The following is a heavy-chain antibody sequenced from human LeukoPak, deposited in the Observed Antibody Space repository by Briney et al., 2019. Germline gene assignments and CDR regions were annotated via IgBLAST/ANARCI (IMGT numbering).Heavy chain of an antibody. CDR3: AREGAYGSGSYSDYFDY. CDR1: GFTFSSYW. D-gene: IGHD3-10*01. J-gene: IGHJ4*02. Sequence: GGSLRLSCAASGFTFSSYWMSWVRQAPGKGLEWVANIKQDGSEKYYVDSVKGRFTISRDNAKNSLYPQMNSLRAEDTAVYYCAREGAYGSGSYSDYFDYWGQGTLVTVSS. CDR2: IKQDGSEK. V-gene: IGHV3-7*01.